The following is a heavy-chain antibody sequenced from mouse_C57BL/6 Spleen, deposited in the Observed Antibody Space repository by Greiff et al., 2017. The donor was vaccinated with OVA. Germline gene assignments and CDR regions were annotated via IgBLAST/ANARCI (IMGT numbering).Heavy chain of an antibody. V-gene: IGHV1-69*01. Sequence: VQLKQPGAELVMPGASVKLSCKASGYTFTSYWMHWVKQRPGQGLEWIGEIDPSDSYTNYNQKFKGKSTLTVDKSSSTAYMQLSSLTSEDSAVYYCAGRGYGNYGFFDYWGQGTTLTVSS. CDR3: AGRGYGNYGFFDY. CDR2: IDPSDSYT. CDR1: GYTFTSYW. D-gene: IGHD2-1*01. J-gene: IGHJ2*01.